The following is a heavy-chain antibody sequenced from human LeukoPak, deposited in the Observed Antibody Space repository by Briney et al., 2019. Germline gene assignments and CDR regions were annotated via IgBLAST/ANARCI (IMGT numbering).Heavy chain of an antibody. V-gene: IGHV7-4-1*02. D-gene: IGHD3-10*01. Sequence: ASVKVSCKSSGYTFTNYAINWVRQAPGQGLEWMGWINTDTGNPMYAQGFTGRFVFSLDTSVSTAYLQISSLKAEDTAVYYCVRDGTYRGMVRGVPMWFEPWGQGTLVTVSS. CDR1: GYTFTNYA. J-gene: IGHJ5*02. CDR3: VRDGTYRGMVRGVPMWFEP. CDR2: INTDTGNP.